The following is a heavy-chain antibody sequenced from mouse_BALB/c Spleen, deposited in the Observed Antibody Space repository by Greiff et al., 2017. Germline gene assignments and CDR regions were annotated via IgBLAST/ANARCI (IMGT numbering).Heavy chain of an antibody. CDR3: SRERSWGSSGYFDV. Sequence: VQLVESGAELVKPGASVKMSCKASGYTFTSYWINWVKQRPGQGLEWIGDIYPGRGITNYNEKFKSKATLTLDTSSSTAYMQLSSLTSEDSAVYYCSRERSWGSSGYFDVWGAGTTVTVSS. V-gene: IGHV1-55*01. CDR2: IYPGRGIT. D-gene: IGHD1-1*01. J-gene: IGHJ1*01. CDR1: GYTFTSYW.